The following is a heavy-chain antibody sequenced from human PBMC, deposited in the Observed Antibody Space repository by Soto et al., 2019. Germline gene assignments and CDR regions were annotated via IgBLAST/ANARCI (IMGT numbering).Heavy chain of an antibody. J-gene: IGHJ3*02. D-gene: IGHD2-15*01. CDR2: INHSGST. CDR1: GGSFSGDC. CDR3: ARSWYDAFDI. V-gene: IGHV4-34*01. Sequence: SETLSLTCAVSGGSFSGDCWSWIRQPPGKGLEWIGEINHSGSTNYNPSLKSRVTILVDTSKNQFSLKLSSVTAADTAVYYCARSWYDAFDIWGQGTMVTVSS.